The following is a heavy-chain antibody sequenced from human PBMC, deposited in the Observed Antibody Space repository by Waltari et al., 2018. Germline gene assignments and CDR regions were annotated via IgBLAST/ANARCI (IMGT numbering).Heavy chain of an antibody. Sequence: EVQLLESGGGLVQPGGSLRLSCAASGFTFSSYAMSWVRQAPGKGREWVSAISGSGGSTYYADSVKGRFTISRDNSKNTLYRQMNSLRAEDTAVYYCAKGGAARGPFDYWGQGTLVTVSS. CDR2: ISGSGGST. CDR3: AKGGAARGPFDY. J-gene: IGHJ4*02. V-gene: IGHV3-23*01. CDR1: GFTFSSYA. D-gene: IGHD2-15*01.